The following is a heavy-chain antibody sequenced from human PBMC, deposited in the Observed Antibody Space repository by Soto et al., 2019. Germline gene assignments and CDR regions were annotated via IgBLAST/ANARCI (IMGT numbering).Heavy chain of an antibody. CDR2: IYKNGDT. V-gene: IGHV3-53*01. Sequence: GGSLRLSCEASGFTVSSKYMNWVRQAPGKGLEWVSVIYKNGDTFYADSVKGRFTISRDNFKNTLYLQMNSLRTEDTAVYFCARDLDHCGGDCYSFDYWGQGILVTVSS. CDR1: GFTVSSKY. J-gene: IGHJ4*02. D-gene: IGHD2-21*02. CDR3: ARDLDHCGGDCYSFDY.